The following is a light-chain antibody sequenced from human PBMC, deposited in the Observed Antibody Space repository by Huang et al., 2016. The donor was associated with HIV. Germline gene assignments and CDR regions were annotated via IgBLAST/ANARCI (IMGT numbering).Light chain of an antibody. Sequence: EIVMIPSPLSLSVAPGEPASISCRSSQSLLHRNDYNYLDWYLQKPGQTPQLLIYFAASRASGVPDRFSGGGSGTHFSLNISSVEAEDAGIYYCMEALKAPYTFGQGTKLEIK. V-gene: IGKV2-28*01. CDR3: MEALKAPYT. CDR1: QSLLHRNDYNY. CDR2: FAA. J-gene: IGKJ2*01.